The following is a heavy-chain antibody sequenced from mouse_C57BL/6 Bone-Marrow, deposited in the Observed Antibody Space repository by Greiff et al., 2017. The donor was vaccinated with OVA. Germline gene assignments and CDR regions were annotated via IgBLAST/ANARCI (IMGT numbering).Heavy chain of an antibody. J-gene: IGHJ4*01. V-gene: IGHV14-1*01. Sequence: VQLQQSGAELVRPGASVKLSCTASGFTIKDYYMHWVKQRPEQGLEWIGRIDPGDGDTEYAPKFQGKATMTADTSSNTAYLPLSSLTSEDTAVCYCAVVLRDYCGRGTSVTVSS. CDR3: AVVLRDY. CDR1: GFTIKDYY. D-gene: IGHD1-1*01. CDR2: IDPGDGDT.